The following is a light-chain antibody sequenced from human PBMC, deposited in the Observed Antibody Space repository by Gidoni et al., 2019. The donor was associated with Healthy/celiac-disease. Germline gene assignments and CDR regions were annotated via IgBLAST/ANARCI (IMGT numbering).Light chain of an antibody. CDR3: QQYGSSPSTLT. V-gene: IGKV3-20*01. Sequence: EIVLTQSPGTLSLSPGERATLSCRASQSVSSSYLAWYQQKPGQAPRLLIYGASSRATGIPDRFSGSGSGIDFTLTISRLEPEDFAVYYCQQYGSSPSTLTFGGGTKVEIK. CDR1: QSVSSSY. J-gene: IGKJ4*01. CDR2: GAS.